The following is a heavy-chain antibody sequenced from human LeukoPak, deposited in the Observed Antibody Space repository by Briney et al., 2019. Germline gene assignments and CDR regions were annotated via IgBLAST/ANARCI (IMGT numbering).Heavy chain of an antibody. CDR1: GYTFTGYY. CDR3: ARGPGWLQFPFDY. J-gene: IGHJ4*02. CDR2: INPNSGGT. V-gene: IGHV1-2*06. D-gene: IGHD5-24*01. Sequence: ASVKVSCKASGYTFTGYYMHWVRQAPGQGLEWMGRINPNSGGTNYAQKFQGRVTMTRDTSISTAYMELSRLRSDDTAVYYCARGPGWLQFPFDYWGQGTLVTVSS.